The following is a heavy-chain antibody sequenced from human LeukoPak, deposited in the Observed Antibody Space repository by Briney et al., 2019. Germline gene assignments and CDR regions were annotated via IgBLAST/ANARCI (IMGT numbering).Heavy chain of an antibody. Sequence: PGGSLRLSCAASGFTFRNTLMTWVRQAPGTGLEWVGRIKSKTDGGTTDYAAPVKGRFTISRDDSKNTLFLQMNSLKTEDTAVYFCAPDIRWGLSRDFWGQGTLVTVSS. CDR2: IKSKTDGGTT. CDR1: GFTFRNTL. D-gene: IGHD2-21*02. J-gene: IGHJ4*02. V-gene: IGHV3-15*01. CDR3: APDIRWGLSRDF.